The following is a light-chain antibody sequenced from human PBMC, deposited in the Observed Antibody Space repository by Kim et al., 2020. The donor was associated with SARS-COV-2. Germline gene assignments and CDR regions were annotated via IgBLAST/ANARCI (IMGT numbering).Light chain of an antibody. Sequence: WPPGERATLSCRALQTFTSPRVAWYQQKPGQTPRLLIYGASNRAAGIPDRFTGGGSGTDFTLTISRVEPEDFAVYYCQQYVSSLYTFGQGTKLEI. V-gene: IGKV3-20*01. J-gene: IGKJ2*01. CDR1: QTFTSPR. CDR2: GAS. CDR3: QQYVSSLYT.